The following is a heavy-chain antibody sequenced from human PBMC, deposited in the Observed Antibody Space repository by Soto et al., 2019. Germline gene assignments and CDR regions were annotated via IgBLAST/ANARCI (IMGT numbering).Heavy chain of an antibody. CDR3: ARAWGHCGGDCYDYYYYGMDV. D-gene: IGHD2-21*02. CDR1: GFTFSSYA. CDR2: ISYDGSNK. V-gene: IGHV3-30-3*01. Sequence: GGSLRLSCAASGFTFSSYAMHWVRQAPGKGLEWVAVISYDGSNKYYADSVKGRFTISRDNSKNTLYRQMNSLRAEDTAVYYCARAWGHCGGDCYDYYYYGMDVWGQGTTVTVSS. J-gene: IGHJ6*02.